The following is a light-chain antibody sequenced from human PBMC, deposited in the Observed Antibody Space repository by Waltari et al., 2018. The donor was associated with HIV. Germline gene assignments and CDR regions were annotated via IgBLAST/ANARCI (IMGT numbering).Light chain of an antibody. CDR3: AAAWDDSLNGPV. V-gene: IGLV1-36*01. CDR2: YDE. Sequence: QSALTQPASVSGSPGQSITISCTGTSSNIGNNAVNWYQQLPGKAPKLLTYYDEWRPSGGSDRFAGSKSGTSASLAISGLQSEDEADYYCAAAWDDSLNGPVCGGGTKLTVL. CDR1: SSNIGNNA. J-gene: IGLJ2*01.